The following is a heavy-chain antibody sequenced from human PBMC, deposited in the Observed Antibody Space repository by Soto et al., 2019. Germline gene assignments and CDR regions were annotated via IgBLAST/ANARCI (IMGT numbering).Heavy chain of an antibody. CDR3: ARDKGLAY. V-gene: IGHV3-53*04. CDR2: IYSGGST. Sequence: EVQLVESGGGLVQPGGSLRLPCAASGFIVSSNYMTWVRQAPGKGLEWVSVIYSGGSTYYADSVKGRFTISRHTSKNTLYLQMNNLRAEDTAVYYCARDKGLAYWGQGTLVTVSS. D-gene: IGHD3-16*01. J-gene: IGHJ4*02. CDR1: GFIVSSNY.